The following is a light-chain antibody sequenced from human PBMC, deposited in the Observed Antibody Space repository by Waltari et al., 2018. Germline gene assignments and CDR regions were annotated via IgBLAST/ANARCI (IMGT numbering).Light chain of an antibody. J-gene: IGKJ1*01. Sequence: DIVMTQSPLSLPVTPGEPASISCRSSQSLLHGDGRNFLDWYLQKPGQSPQLLIYMGSNRASGVPDRFSGSGSGTYFTLKISRVEAEDVGVYYCMQGTHWPTFGQGTKVEIK. V-gene: IGKV2-28*01. CDR2: MGS. CDR1: QSLLHGDGRNF. CDR3: MQGTHWPT.